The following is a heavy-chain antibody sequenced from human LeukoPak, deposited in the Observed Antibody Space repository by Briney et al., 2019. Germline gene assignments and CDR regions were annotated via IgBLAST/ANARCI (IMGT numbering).Heavy chain of an antibody. Sequence: PGGSLRLSCAASGFTFSGYAMSWVRQAPGKGLEWVSTISDSGGRTYYADSVKGRFTISRDNSKNTLFLQMNSLRAENSAVYYCATDREGDPSAYYLVGGQGTLITVSS. V-gene: IGHV3-23*01. J-gene: IGHJ4*02. D-gene: IGHD3-22*01. CDR1: GFTFSGYA. CDR2: ISDSGGRT. CDR3: ATDREGDPSAYYLV.